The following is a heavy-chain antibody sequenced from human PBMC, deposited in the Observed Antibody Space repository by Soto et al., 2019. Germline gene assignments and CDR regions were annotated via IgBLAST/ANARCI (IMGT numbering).Heavy chain of an antibody. CDR3: ARDGEVRYYYYYMDV. V-gene: IGHV3-21*05. CDR1: GFTFSSNH. Sequence: PGGSLRLSCVVSGFTFSSNHVNWVRQAPGKGLEWISYISSTYEIWYADSVKGRFTISRDNSKNTLYLQMNSLRAEDTAVYYCARDGEVRYYYYYMDVWGKGTTVTVSS. J-gene: IGHJ6*03. D-gene: IGHD3-10*01. CDR2: ISSTYEI.